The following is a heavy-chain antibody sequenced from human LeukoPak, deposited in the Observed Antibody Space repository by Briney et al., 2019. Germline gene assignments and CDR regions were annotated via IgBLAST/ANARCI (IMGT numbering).Heavy chain of an antibody. Sequence: GGSLRLSCAASGFTFDDYGMSWVRHAPGKGLEWVSGINWNGGSTGYADSVKGRFTISRDNAKNSLYLQMNRLRAEDTALYHCAREKSRGAFDIWGQGTMVTVSS. V-gene: IGHV3-20*01. J-gene: IGHJ3*02. CDR1: GFTFDDYG. CDR2: INWNGGST. CDR3: AREKSRGAFDI.